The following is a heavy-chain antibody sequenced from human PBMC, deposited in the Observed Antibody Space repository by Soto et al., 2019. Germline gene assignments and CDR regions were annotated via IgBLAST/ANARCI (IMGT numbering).Heavy chain of an antibody. J-gene: IGHJ6*03. Sequence: SETLSLTXAVYGGSFSGYYWSWIRQPPGKGLEWIGEINHSGSTNYNPSLKSRVTISVDTSKNQFSLKLSSVTAADTAVYYCARGDFHYYYYYYMDVWGKGTTVTVSS. D-gene: IGHD3-3*01. CDR1: GGSFSGYY. CDR3: ARGDFHYYYYYYMDV. CDR2: INHSGST. V-gene: IGHV4-34*01.